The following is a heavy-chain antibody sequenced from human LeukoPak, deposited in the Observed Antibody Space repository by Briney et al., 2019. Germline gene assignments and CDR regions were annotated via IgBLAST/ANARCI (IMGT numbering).Heavy chain of an antibody. CDR1: GFTFNSYW. CDR3: ARDTRYYGMDV. V-gene: IGHV3-7*01. Sequence: GGSLRLSCAASGFTFNSYWMTWVRQAPGKGLEWVANIKQDGSEKYYVDSVKGRFTISRDNAKNSLYLQMNSLRAEDTAVYYCARDTRYYGMDVWGQGTTVTVSS. J-gene: IGHJ6*02. CDR2: IKQDGSEK.